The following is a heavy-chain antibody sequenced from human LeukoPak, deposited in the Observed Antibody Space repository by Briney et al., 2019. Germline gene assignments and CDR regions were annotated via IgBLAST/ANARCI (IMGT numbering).Heavy chain of an antibody. D-gene: IGHD2-2*01. J-gene: IGHJ1*01. CDR1: GYRFTSYW. CDR3: ARQAVPVAKYFQY. CDR2: IYPGDSDT. Sequence: GESQKISCKGSGYRFTSYWIGWVRQMPGEGLEWMGIIYPGDSDTRYSPSFQGQVTISADKSISTAYLQWSSLKASDTAMYYCARQAVPVAKYFQYWGQGTLVTVSS. V-gene: IGHV5-51*01.